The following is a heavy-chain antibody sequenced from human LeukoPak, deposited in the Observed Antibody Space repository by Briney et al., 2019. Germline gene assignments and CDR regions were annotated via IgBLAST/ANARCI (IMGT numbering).Heavy chain of an antibody. Sequence: SETLSLTCAVYGGSFSDYYWSWIRQPPGKGLEWIGEINHSGSTNYNPSLKSRVTIPVDTSKNQFSLKLSSVTAADTAAYYCARDDASTVTYYYYGMDVWGQGTTVTVSS. CDR2: INHSGST. V-gene: IGHV4-34*01. J-gene: IGHJ6*02. D-gene: IGHD4-17*01. CDR1: GGSFSDYY. CDR3: ARDDASTVTYYYYGMDV.